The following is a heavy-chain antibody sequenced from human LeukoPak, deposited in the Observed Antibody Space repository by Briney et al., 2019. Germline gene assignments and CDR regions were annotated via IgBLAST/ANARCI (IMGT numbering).Heavy chain of an antibody. CDR1: GGSFSGYY. CDR2: INHSGST. Sequence: SETLSLTCAVYGGSFSGYYWGWIRQPPGKGLEWIGEINHSGSTNYNPSLKSRVTISVDTSKNQFSLKLSSVTAAGTAVYYCARGHDALLFDYWGQGTLVTVSS. CDR3: ARGHDALLFDY. J-gene: IGHJ4*02. D-gene: IGHD1-1*01. V-gene: IGHV4-34*01.